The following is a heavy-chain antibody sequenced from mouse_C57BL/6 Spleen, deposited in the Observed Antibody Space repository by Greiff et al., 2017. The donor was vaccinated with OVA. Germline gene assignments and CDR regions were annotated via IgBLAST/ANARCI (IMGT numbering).Heavy chain of an antibody. Sequence: QVQLQQSGPELVKPGASVKISCKASGYAFSSSWMNWVKQRPGKGLEWIGRIYPGDGDTNYNGKFKGKATLTADKSSSTAYMQLSSLTSEDSAVYFCARGAYYYGSSSYAMDYWGQGTSVTVSS. CDR3: ARGAYYYGSSSYAMDY. J-gene: IGHJ4*01. V-gene: IGHV1-82*01. CDR2: IYPGDGDT. CDR1: GYAFSSSW. D-gene: IGHD1-1*01.